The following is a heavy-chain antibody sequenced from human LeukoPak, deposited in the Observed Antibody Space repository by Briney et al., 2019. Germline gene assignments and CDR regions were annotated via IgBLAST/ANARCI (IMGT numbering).Heavy chain of an antibody. D-gene: IGHD1-20*01. Sequence: GESLRLSCAASGFTFSSYAMSWVRQAPGKGLEWVSAISGSGGSTYYADSVKGRFTISRDNSKNTLYLQMNSLRAEDTAVYYCAKDSREYNWSHFDYWGQGTLVTVSS. V-gene: IGHV3-23*01. J-gene: IGHJ4*02. CDR2: ISGSGGST. CDR3: AKDSREYNWSHFDY. CDR1: GFTFSSYA.